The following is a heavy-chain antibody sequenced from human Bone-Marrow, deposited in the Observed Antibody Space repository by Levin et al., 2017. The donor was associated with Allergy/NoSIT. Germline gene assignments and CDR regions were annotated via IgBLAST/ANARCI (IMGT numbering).Heavy chain of an antibody. J-gene: IGHJ1*01. CDR3: AREGAAASGYFLR. CDR2: IHTGGST. CDR1: GGPINSGSYY. V-gene: IGHV4-61*02. Sequence: PSETLSLTCTVSGGPINSGSYYWTWIRQPAGKGLEWIGRIHTGGSTSYNPSLQSRVTISRDTSKSQIFLQLTSLTAADTAIYYCAREGAAASGYFLRWGQGTLVTVSS. D-gene: IGHD6-13*01.